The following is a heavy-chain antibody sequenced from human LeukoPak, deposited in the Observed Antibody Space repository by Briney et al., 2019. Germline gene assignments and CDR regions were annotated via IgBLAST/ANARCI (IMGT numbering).Heavy chain of an antibody. D-gene: IGHD2-2*01. J-gene: IGHJ4*02. V-gene: IGHV3-30*03. CDR2: ISYDGSNK. Sequence: PGGSLGLSCAASGFTFSSHGMHWVRQAPGKGLEWVAVISYDGSNKNYADSVKGRFTISRDNSKNTLYLQMNSLRAEDTAVYYCARAIVVIPAAIRYWGQGTLVTVSS. CDR1: GFTFSSHG. CDR3: ARAIVVIPAAIRY.